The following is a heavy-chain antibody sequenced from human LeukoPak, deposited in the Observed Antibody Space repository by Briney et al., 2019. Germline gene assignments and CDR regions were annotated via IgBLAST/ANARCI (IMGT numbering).Heavy chain of an antibody. CDR1: GLTFSNSA. CDR2: ISGETNNT. CDR3: ARGPVITFGY. V-gene: IGHV3-23*01. D-gene: IGHD3-16*01. Sequence: GGSLRLSCVASGLTFSNSAMTWVRQGPGTGLEWVSSISGETNNTYYSDSVKGRFTISRDNSKNTLYLQMNSLRAEDTAVYYCARGPVITFGYWGQGTLVTVSS. J-gene: IGHJ4*02.